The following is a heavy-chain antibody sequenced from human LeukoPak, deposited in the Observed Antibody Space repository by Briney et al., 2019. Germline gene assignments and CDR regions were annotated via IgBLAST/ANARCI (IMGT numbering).Heavy chain of an antibody. CDR3: ARDRGYCSSTSCHYYYYFMDV. Sequence: GGSLRLSCAASGFTFSSYSMNWVRQAPGKGLEWVSSISSSSRYIYYADSVKGRFTISRDNAKNSLYLQMNSLRAEDTAVYYCARDRGYCSSTSCHYYYYFMDVWGKGTTVTVSS. CDR2: ISSSSRYI. V-gene: IGHV3-21*01. J-gene: IGHJ6*03. D-gene: IGHD2-2*01. CDR1: GFTFSSYS.